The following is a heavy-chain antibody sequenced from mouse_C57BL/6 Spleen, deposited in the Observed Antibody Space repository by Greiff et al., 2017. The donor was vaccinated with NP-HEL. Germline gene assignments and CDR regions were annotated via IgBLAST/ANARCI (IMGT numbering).Heavy chain of an antibody. J-gene: IGHJ4*01. CDR2: IYPGSGST. CDR1: GYTFTSYW. Sequence: QVQLQQPGAELVKPGASVKMSCKASGYTFTSYWITWVKPRPGQGLEWIGDIYPGSGSTNYNEKFKSKATLTVDTSSSTAYMQLSSLTSEDSAVYYCAREMSSLYAMDYWGQGTSVTVSS. D-gene: IGHD1-1*01. CDR3: AREMSSLYAMDY. V-gene: IGHV1-55*01.